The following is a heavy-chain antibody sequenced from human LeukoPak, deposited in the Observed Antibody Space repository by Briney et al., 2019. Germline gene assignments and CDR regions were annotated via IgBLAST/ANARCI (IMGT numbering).Heavy chain of an antibody. D-gene: IGHD3-22*01. CDR3: ATRAVVPH. CDR1: RFTFDEYG. CDR2: IRYDGSNK. J-gene: IGHJ4*02. Sequence: GGSLRLSCAASRFTFDEYGMSWVRQAPGKGLEWVAFIRYDGSNKYYADSVKGRFTISRDNSKNTLYLQMNSLRAEDTAVYYCATRAVVPHWGQGTLVTVSS. V-gene: IGHV3-30*02.